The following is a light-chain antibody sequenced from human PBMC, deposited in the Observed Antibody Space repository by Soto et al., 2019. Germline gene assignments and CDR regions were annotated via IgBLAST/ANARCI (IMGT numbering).Light chain of an antibody. CDR3: QVWDSGSAHVV. CDR2: SDT. Sequence: SYELTQPPSVSVAPGKTASISCGGNNIGSKGVHWYQQKPGQAPVLVIYSDTDLPPVIPERFSGSTSANLDTLTSSRVEGGDAADYYCQVWDSGSAHVVFGGGNKV. V-gene: IGLV3-21*04. CDR1: NIGSKG. J-gene: IGLJ2*01.